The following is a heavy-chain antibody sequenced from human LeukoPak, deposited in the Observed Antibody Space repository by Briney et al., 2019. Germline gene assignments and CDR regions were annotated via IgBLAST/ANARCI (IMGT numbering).Heavy chain of an antibody. CDR2: MNPNSGNT. V-gene: IGHV1-8*03. CDR1: GYTFTSYD. Sequence: GASVKVSCKASGYTFTSYDINWVRQATGQGLEWMGWMNPNSGNTGYAQKFQGRVTITRNNSISTAYMELSSLRSEDTAVYYCARGPWFGELYNAFDIRGQGTMVTVSS. D-gene: IGHD3-10*01. J-gene: IGHJ3*02. CDR3: ARGPWFGELYNAFDI.